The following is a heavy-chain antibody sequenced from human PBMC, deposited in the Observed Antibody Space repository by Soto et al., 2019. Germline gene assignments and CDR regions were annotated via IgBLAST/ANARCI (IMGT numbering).Heavy chain of an antibody. D-gene: IGHD4-17*01. V-gene: IGHV4-59*08. Sequence: SETLSLTCTVSGGSISSYYWSWIRQPPGKGLEWIGYIYYSGSTNYNPSLKSRVTISVDTSKNQFSLKLSSVTAADTAVYYCARLIRTTVTTLGRYYFDYWGQGTLVTVSS. J-gene: IGHJ4*02. CDR2: IYYSGST. CDR3: ARLIRTTVTTLGRYYFDY. CDR1: GGSISSYY.